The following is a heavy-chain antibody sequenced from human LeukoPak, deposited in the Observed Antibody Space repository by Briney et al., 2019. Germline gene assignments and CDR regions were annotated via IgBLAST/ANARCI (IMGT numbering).Heavy chain of an antibody. CDR1: GFTFSSYS. V-gene: IGHV3-48*02. J-gene: IGHJ4*02. D-gene: IGHD3-9*01. CDR2: ISSSSSTI. CDR3: ARDRLRYFDFHLYFDY. Sequence: GGSLRFSCAASGFTFSSYSMNWVRQAPGKGLEWVSYISSSSSTIYYADSVKGRFTISRDNAKNSLYLQMNSLRDEDTAVYYCARDRLRYFDFHLYFDYWGQGTLVTVSS.